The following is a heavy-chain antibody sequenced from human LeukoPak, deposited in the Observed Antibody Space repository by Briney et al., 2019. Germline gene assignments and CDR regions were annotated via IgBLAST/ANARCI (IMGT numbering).Heavy chain of an antibody. CDR2: IYYSGST. V-gene: IGHV4-39*07. CDR1: GGSISSSSYY. CDR3: ARMGPYDSSGYYYDWYFDL. J-gene: IGHJ2*01. Sequence: SETLSLTCTVSGGSISSSSYYWGWIRQPPGKGLEWIGSIYYSGSTYYNPSLKSRVTISVDTSKNQFSLKLSSVTAADTAVYYCARMGPYDSSGYYYDWYFDLWGRSTLVTVSS. D-gene: IGHD3-22*01.